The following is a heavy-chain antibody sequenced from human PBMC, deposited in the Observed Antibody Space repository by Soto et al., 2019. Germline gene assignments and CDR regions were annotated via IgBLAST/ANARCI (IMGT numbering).Heavy chain of an antibody. CDR2: INPNSGGT. D-gene: IGHD3-16*01. Sequence: GASVKVSCKASGYTFTGYYMHLVRQAPGQGLEWMGWINPNSGGTNYAQKFQGWVTMTRNTSISTAYMELSSLRSEDTAVYYCAREGVRGMDVWGQGTTVTVSS. CDR3: AREGVRGMDV. J-gene: IGHJ6*02. V-gene: IGHV1-2*04. CDR1: GYTFTGYY.